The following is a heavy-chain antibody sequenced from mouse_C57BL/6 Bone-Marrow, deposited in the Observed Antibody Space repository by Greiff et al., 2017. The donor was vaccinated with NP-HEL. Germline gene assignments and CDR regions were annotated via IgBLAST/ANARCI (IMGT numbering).Heavy chain of an antibody. CDR1: GYTFTSYW. V-gene: IGHV1-55*01. CDR2: IYPGSGST. D-gene: IGHD3-2*02. J-gene: IGHJ2*01. Sequence: QVQLQQPGAELVKPGASVKMSCKASGYTFTSYWITWVMQRPGQGLEWIGDIYPGSGSTNYNEKFKSKATLTVDTSSSTAYMQLSSLTSEDSAVYYCAEDSSGYVYFDYWGQGTTPTVSA. CDR3: AEDSSGYVYFDY.